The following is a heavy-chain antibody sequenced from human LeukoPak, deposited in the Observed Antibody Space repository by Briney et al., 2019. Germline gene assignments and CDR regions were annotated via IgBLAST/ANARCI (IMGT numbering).Heavy chain of an antibody. CDR3: ARQRGKQWLGLDY. CDR2: IYHSGST. Sequence: SVTLSLTCAVSGYSISSGYYWGWIRQPPGQGLEWIGSIYHSGSTYYNPSLKSRVTISVDTSKSQFSLKLSSVTAADTAVYYCARQRGKQWLGLDYRGQGTLVTVSS. J-gene: IGHJ4*01. D-gene: IGHD6-19*01. CDR1: GYSISSGYY. V-gene: IGHV4-38-2*01.